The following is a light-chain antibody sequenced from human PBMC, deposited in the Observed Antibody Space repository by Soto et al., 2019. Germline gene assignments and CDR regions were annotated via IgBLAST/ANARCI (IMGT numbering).Light chain of an antibody. CDR2: SDN. J-gene: IGLJ3*02. CDR3: ATWDASLSGRV. Sequence: QPVLTQPPSASGTPGQRVTISCSGTSSNIGTYTVNWYQQLPGTAPKLLIYSDNQRPSGVTDRVSASKSGTSASLAISGLRSEDEADYYCATWDASLSGRVFGGGTKLTVL. V-gene: IGLV1-44*01. CDR1: SSNIGTYT.